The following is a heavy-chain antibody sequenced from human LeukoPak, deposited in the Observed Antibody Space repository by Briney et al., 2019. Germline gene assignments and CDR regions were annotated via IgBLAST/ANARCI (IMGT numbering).Heavy chain of an antibody. D-gene: IGHD5-18*01. J-gene: IGHJ4*02. CDR3: ARSAYNYGYVYFDH. CDR1: GYTFTGCF. Sequence: ASVKVSCKASGYTFTGCFIHYVRQAPGQGLEWMGWIDPNSDNIRYSETFKDRVTMTRDTSTNTAYMELSWLRSDDTAVYYCARSAYNYGYVYFDHWGQGALVIVSS. CDR2: IDPNSDNI. V-gene: IGHV1-2*02.